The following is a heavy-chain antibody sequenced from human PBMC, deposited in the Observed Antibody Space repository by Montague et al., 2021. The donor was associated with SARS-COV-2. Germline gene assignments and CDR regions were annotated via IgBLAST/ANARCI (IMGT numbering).Heavy chain of an antibody. J-gene: IGHJ4*02. Sequence: SETLSLTCEVSGGSIRSYYWSWIRQSPGKGLEWIGYVHYTGSTKYNPSLKTRVTLLPDTPKNHFSLRLNSVTAADTAVYYCARAQNICFIANCVNYFDLWGLGALVSVSS. V-gene: IGHV4-59*01. CDR3: ARAQNICFIANCVNYFDL. CDR2: VHYTGST. CDR1: GGSIRSYY. D-gene: IGHD1-1*01.